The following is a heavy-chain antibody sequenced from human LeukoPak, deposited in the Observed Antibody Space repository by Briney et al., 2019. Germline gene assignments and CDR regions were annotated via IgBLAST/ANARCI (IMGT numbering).Heavy chain of an antibody. D-gene: IGHD6-13*01. CDR3: ARHELYSSSYIFDS. J-gene: IGHJ4*02. V-gene: IGHV3-33*01. Sequence: GGSLRLSCAASGLTFSSYGMHWVRQAPGKGLEWVAVIWYDGSNKYYADSVKGRFTISRDNSENTLYLQMNSLRAEDTAVYYCARHELYSSSYIFDSWGQGTLVTVSS. CDR2: IWYDGSNK. CDR1: GLTFSSYG.